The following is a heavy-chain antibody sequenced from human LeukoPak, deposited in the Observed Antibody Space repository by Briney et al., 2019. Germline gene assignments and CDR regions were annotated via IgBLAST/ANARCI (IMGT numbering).Heavy chain of an antibody. CDR3: ARDIPTIFGVGNDAFDI. CDR1: GGSISSYY. J-gene: IGHJ3*02. Sequence: SETLSLTCTVSGGSISSYYWSWIRQPPGKGLEWIGYIYYSGSTNYNPSLKSRVTISVDTSKNQFSLKLSSVTAADTAVYYCARDIPTIFGVGNDAFDIWGQGTMVTVSS. D-gene: IGHD3-3*01. V-gene: IGHV4-59*01. CDR2: IYYSGST.